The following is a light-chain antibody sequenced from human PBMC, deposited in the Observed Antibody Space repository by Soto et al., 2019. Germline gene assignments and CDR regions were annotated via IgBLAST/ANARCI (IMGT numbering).Light chain of an antibody. J-gene: IGKJ1*01. Sequence: ELVLTQSQGTPSLSPGVRATLSCRASQTGSSVHLAWYQQKPGQAPRLLIYGASRRATGIPGRFSGSGSGTDFNLTISSLQREDFATYYCQQSYSSSWTFGQGTKVDI. V-gene: IGKV3-20*01. CDR1: QTGSSVH. CDR2: GAS. CDR3: QQSYSSSWT.